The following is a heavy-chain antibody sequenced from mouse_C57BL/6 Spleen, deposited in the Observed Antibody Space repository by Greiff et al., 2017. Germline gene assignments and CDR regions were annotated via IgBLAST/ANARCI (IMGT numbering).Heavy chain of an antibody. CDR1: GYSITSGYY. Sequence: DVQLQESGPGLVKPSQSLSLTCSVTGYSITSGYYWNWIRQFPGNKLEWMGYISYDGSNNYNPSLKNRISITLDTSKNQFFLKLNSVTTEDTATYYCARRGTTGFAYWGQGTLVTVSA. J-gene: IGHJ3*01. CDR3: ARRGTTGFAY. D-gene: IGHD1-1*01. V-gene: IGHV3-6*01. CDR2: ISYDGSN.